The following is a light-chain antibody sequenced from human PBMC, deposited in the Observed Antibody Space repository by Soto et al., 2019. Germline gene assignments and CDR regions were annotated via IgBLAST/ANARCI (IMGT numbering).Light chain of an antibody. J-gene: IGLJ2*01. CDR1: KLGDKY. Sequence: SYELTQPPSMSVSPGQTATIASSGDKLGDKYVCWYQQKSGESPILVIYQDTKRPSGIPERFSGSNSGSTATLTISGTQSIDEADYYCQAWDGGTVVFGGGTQLTVL. CDR2: QDT. V-gene: IGLV3-1*01. CDR3: QAWDGGTVV.